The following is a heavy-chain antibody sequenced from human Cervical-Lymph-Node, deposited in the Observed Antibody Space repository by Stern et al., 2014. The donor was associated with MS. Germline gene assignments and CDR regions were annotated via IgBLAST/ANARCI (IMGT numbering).Heavy chain of an antibody. CDR2: IIPIFGIA. V-gene: IGHV1-69*17. CDR3: ARFRKFGYRPFGYYGMDV. Sequence: VQLVESGAEVKKPGSSVKVSCKASGGTFSSYAISWVRQAPGQGLEWMGGIIPIFGIANYAQKFQGRVTITADKSTSTAYMELSSLRSEDTAVYYCARFRKFGYRPFGYYGMDVWGQGTTVTVSS. D-gene: IGHD6-25*01. CDR1: GGTFSSYA. J-gene: IGHJ6*02.